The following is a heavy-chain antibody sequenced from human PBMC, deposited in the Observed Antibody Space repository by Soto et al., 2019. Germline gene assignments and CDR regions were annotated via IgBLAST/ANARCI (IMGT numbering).Heavy chain of an antibody. CDR1: GFPVSNND. Sequence: PGGSLRVSCAASGFPVSNNDMTWVRTAPGKGLEWVSFIYSSGSTYYADSVKGRFTISRDNFKNTLYLQMNSLRAEDTAVYYCARGYSYTQPVFDYWGLGTLVTVSS. V-gene: IGHV3-53*01. CDR2: IYSSGST. CDR3: ARGYSYTQPVFDY. D-gene: IGHD5-18*01. J-gene: IGHJ4*02.